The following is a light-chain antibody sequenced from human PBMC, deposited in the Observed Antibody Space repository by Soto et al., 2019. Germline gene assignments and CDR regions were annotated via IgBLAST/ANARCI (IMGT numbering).Light chain of an antibody. Sequence: EIVLTQSPGTLSLSPGERATLSCRASQSVSSSYLAWYQQKPCQAPRLLIYGASSRATGIPDRLSGSGSGTDFTLTISRLEPEDYTVNYCQLGFTFGPGTNVDIK. CDR3: QLGFT. J-gene: IGKJ3*01. V-gene: IGKV3-20*01. CDR1: QSVSSSY. CDR2: GAS.